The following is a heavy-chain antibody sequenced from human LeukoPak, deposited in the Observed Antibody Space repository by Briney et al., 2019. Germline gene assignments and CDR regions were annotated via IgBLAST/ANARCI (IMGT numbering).Heavy chain of an antibody. D-gene: IGHD3-22*01. J-gene: IGHJ4*02. CDR2: IYYSGST. CDR1: GGSISSYY. V-gene: IGHV4-59*01. Sequence: SETLSLTCTVSGGSISSYYWSWIRQPPGKGLEWIGYIYYSGSTNYNPSLKSRVTISVDTSKNQFPLKLSSVTAADTAVYYCARVYDSSGSYFDYWGQGTLVTVSS. CDR3: ARVYDSSGSYFDY.